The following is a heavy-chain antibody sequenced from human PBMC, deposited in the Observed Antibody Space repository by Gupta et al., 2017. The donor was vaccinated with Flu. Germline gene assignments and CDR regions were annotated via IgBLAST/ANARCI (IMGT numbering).Heavy chain of an antibody. V-gene: IGHV3-33*01. CDR2: VWHDGNDK. J-gene: IGHJ6*02. CDR1: GFIFSSYS. Sequence: QVELVESGGGVVQNGKSLRLSCAASGFIFSSYSMNWVRQAPGKGLEWVAVVWHDGNDKYYSESVKGRFTVSRDNSKNMLYLEMTSLRAEDTALYYCARDRRFSSSYIIRYLGMDAWGQGTTVTVS. CDR3: ARDRRFSSSYIIRYLGMDA. D-gene: IGHD3-22*01.